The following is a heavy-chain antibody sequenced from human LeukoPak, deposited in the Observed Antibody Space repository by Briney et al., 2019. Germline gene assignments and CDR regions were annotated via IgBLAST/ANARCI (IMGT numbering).Heavy chain of an antibody. J-gene: IGHJ6*02. D-gene: IGHD5-18*01. Sequence: SQTLSPTCTVSGGSVTSGSYYWSWIRQPPGTRLEWIGYVYNSGTTNYNPSSRSRLTMSVDTSKNQFSLKLSSVTAADTAVYYCARGAVVNGLDVWGQGTTVTVSS. CDR3: ARGAVVNGLDV. CDR2: VYNSGTT. CDR1: GGSVTSGSYY. V-gene: IGHV4-61*01.